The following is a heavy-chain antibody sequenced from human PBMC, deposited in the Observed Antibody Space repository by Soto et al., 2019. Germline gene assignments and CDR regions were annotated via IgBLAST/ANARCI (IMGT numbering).Heavy chain of an antibody. J-gene: IGHJ6*01. CDR2: IYHSGST. V-gene: IGHV4-30-2*01. Sequence: SETLSLTCAVSGGSISSGGYSWSWIRQPPGKGLEWIGYIYHSGSTYYNPSLKSRVTISVDRSKNQFSLKLSSVTAADTAVYYGARVLVQAPYYYYYGRDVWGQGTTVTVSS. CDR1: GGSISSGGYS. D-gene: IGHD1-1*01. CDR3: ARVLVQAPYYYYYGRDV.